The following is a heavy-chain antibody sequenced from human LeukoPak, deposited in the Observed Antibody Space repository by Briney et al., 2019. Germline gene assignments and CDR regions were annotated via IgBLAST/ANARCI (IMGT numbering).Heavy chain of an antibody. V-gene: IGHV1-2*02. CDR2: INPNSGGT. CDR3: ARDGYDFWSGYYTGDPQFDY. J-gene: IGHJ4*02. D-gene: IGHD3-3*01. Sequence: ASVKVSCKASGYTFTGYYMHWVRQAPGQGLEWMGWINPNSGGTNYAQKFQGRVTMTRDTSISTASMELSRLRSDDTAVYYCARDGYDFWSGYYTGDPQFDYWGQGTLVTVSS. CDR1: GYTFTGYY.